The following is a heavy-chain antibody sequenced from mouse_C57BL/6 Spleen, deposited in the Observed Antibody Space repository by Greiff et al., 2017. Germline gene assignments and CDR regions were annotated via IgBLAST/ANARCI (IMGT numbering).Heavy chain of an antibody. V-gene: IGHV1-52*01. CDR1: GYTFTSYW. Sequence: QVQLQQPGAELVRPGSSVKLSCKASGYTFTSYWMHWVKQRPIQGLEWIGNIDPSDSETHYNQKFKDKATLTVDKSSSTAYMQLSSLTSEDSAVYYCAREDDYPYYAMDYWGQGTSVTVSS. CDR2: IDPSDSET. J-gene: IGHJ4*01. D-gene: IGHD2-4*01. CDR3: AREDDYPYYAMDY.